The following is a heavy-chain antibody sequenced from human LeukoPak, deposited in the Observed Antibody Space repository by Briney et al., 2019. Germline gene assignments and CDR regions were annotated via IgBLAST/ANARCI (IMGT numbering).Heavy chain of an antibody. V-gene: IGHV4-30-2*01. Sequence: KPSETLSLTCTVSGGSISSGGYYWSWIRQPPGKGLEWIGYIYHSGSTYYNPSLKSRVTISVDTSKNHFSLMLSSVTAADTAVYYCARDLGDGYNYWDAFDIWGQGTMVTISS. D-gene: IGHD5-24*01. CDR1: GGSISSGGYY. J-gene: IGHJ3*02. CDR2: IYHSGST. CDR3: ARDLGDGYNYWDAFDI.